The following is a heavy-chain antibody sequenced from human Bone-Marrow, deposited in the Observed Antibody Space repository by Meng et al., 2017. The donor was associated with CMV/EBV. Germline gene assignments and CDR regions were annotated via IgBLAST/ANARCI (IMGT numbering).Heavy chain of an antibody. CDR1: GTPFNRYF. Sequence: SQTLSLTCGISGTPFNRYFWTWVRQPPGKGLEWIGEVNHRGSTNYTPSLKRRLVMSADTSNNHFSLKLTSVTAADTGVYYCARLQPGDALWGRGILVTVSS. J-gene: IGHJ2*01. V-gene: IGHV4-34*01. CDR2: VNHRGST. CDR3: ARLQPGDAL. D-gene: IGHD5-24*01.